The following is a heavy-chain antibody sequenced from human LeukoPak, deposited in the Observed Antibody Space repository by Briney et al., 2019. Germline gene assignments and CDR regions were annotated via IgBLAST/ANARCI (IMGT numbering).Heavy chain of an antibody. CDR1: EFTFDNYA. CDR2: ISGSGYYS. J-gene: IGHJ4*02. V-gene: IGHV3-23*01. Sequence: GGSLRLSCAASEFTFDNYAMSWVRQAPGKGLEWVSVISGSGYYSYYADSVKGRFTVSRDNSKTTLYLQMNSLRADDTAVYYCARDENCSGGNCYFIWGQGTQVTVSS. D-gene: IGHD2-15*01. CDR3: ARDENCSGGNCYFI.